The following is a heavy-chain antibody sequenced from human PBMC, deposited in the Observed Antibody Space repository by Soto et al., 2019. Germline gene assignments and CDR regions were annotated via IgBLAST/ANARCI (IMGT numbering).Heavy chain of an antibody. V-gene: IGHV3-11*06. D-gene: IGHD2-2*01. CDR1: GFTFSANY. Sequence: GGSLRLSCAPSGFTFSANYMTWIRQAPGKGRGGVSYISSSSSYTNNADSGRGRLTISRDNSKNTLYLQMNSLRAEDTAVYYCARGDQLLYAFDIWGQGTMVTVSS. J-gene: IGHJ3*02. CDR2: ISSSSSYT. CDR3: ARGDQLLYAFDI.